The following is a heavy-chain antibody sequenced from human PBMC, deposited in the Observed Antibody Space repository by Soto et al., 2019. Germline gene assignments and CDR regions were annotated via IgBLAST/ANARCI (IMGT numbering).Heavy chain of an antibody. V-gene: IGHV3-9*01. CDR2: ISWNSGSI. J-gene: IGHJ4*02. CDR1: VFTFDDYA. Sequence: SLIVSSAASVFTFDDYAMHWVRQAPGKGLEWVSGISWNSGSIGYADSVKGRFTISRDNAKNSLYLQMNSLRAEDTALYYCAKDKGGGSGRFFDYWGQGTLVTVSS. CDR3: AKDKGGGSGRFFDY. D-gene: IGHD6-19*01.